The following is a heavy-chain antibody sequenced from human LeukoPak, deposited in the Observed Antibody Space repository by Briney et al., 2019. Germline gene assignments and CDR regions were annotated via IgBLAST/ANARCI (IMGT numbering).Heavy chain of an antibody. CDR2: ISRSATTI. V-gene: IGHV3-48*03. J-gene: IGHJ6*04. CDR3: AELGITMIGGV. Sequence: PGGSLRLSCAASGFTFSSYEMNRVRQAPGKGLEWVSSISRSATTIYYADSVKGRFTISRDNAKNSLYLQMNSLRAEDTAVYYCAELGITMIGGVWGKGTTVTISS. D-gene: IGHD3-10*02. CDR1: GFTFSSYE.